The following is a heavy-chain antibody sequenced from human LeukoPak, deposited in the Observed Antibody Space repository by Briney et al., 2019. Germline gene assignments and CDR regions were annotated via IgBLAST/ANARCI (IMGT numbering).Heavy chain of an antibody. Sequence: PSETLSLTCAVYGGSFSGYYWSWIRQPPGKGLEWIGDIYYSGSTNYNPSLKSRVTISVDTSKNQFSLRLSSVTAADTAVYYCARAAWRGSNSRDAFDIWGQGTVVSVSS. CDR2: IYYSGST. CDR3: ARAAWRGSNSRDAFDI. V-gene: IGHV4-59*08. J-gene: IGHJ3*02. CDR1: GGSFSGYY. D-gene: IGHD4/OR15-4a*01.